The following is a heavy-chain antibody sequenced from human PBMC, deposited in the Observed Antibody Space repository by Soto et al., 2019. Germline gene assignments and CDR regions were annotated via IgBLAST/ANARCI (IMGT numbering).Heavy chain of an antibody. V-gene: IGHV4-34*01. J-gene: IGHJ5*02. CDR3: ARGRKAYSSSWYVA. Sequence: QVQLQQWGAGLFKPSETLSLTCAVYGGSFSGYCWSWIRQPPGKGLEWIGEVDHSGSTNYNPSLKSQCALYVIRSKNRFQRKLCAGTAAGAVVYDCARGRKAYSSSWYVAWGQGTLVTGSS. CDR2: VDHSGST. CDR1: GGSFSGYC. D-gene: IGHD6-13*01.